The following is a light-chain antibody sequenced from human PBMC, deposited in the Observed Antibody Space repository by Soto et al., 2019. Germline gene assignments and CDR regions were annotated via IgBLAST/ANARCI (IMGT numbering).Light chain of an antibody. V-gene: IGKV3-20*01. CDR3: HQYGSSPRT. CDR2: GAS. Sequence: EIVLTQSPGTLSLSPGERATLSCRASQSVSSTFLAWYQHKPGQAPRLLISGASTRATGIPDRFSGSGSGKDFTLTISRLEPVDFAVYYCHQYGSSPRTFGQGTKVEIK. CDR1: QSVSSTF. J-gene: IGKJ1*01.